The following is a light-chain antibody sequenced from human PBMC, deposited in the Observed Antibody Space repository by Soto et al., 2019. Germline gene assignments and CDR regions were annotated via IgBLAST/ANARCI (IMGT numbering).Light chain of an antibody. CDR3: HQYDDGPYT. Sequence: EIVMTQSPATLSVSPGEGATLSCRASQSVSSNVAWYQQIPGQPPRLLIYGASTRAAGIPVRFSGGGSGTEFTLTISSLQSEDFAVYYCHQYDDGPYTFGQGTKVEI. CDR2: GAS. CDR1: QSVSSN. J-gene: IGKJ2*01. V-gene: IGKV3-15*01.